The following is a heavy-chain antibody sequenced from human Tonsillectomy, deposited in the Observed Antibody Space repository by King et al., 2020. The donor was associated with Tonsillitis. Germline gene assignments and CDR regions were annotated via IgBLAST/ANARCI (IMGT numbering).Heavy chain of an antibody. CDR2: INHGGST. Sequence: VQLQQWGAGLLKPSETLFLTCAGYGGSFMSYYWSWIRQSPGKGLEWIVEINHGGSTNYNPSLKSRVTISADTSKNQFSLKLSSVTAADTAVYYCARIPWSMRDYYNYMDAWGKGTTVTVSS. CDR3: ARIPWSMRDYYNYMDA. D-gene: IGHD2-8*02. J-gene: IGHJ6*03. CDR1: GGSFMSYY. V-gene: IGHV4-34*01.